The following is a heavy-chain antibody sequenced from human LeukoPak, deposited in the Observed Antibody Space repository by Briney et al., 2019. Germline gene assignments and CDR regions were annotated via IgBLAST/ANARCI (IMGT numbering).Heavy chain of an antibody. D-gene: IGHD3-10*01. V-gene: IGHV3-33*01. CDR3: ARDRFEYYYGSGSYPPGVYYYGMDV. Sequence: GGSLRLSCAASGFTFSSYGMHWVRQAPGKGLEWVAVIWYDGSNKYYADSVKGRFTISRDNSKNTLYLQMNGLRAEDTAVYYCARDRFEYYYGSGSYPPGVYYYGMDVWGQGTTVTVSS. J-gene: IGHJ6*02. CDR1: GFTFSSYG. CDR2: IWYDGSNK.